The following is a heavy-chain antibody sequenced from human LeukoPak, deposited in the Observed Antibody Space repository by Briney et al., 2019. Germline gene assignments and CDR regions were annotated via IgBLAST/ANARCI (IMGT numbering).Heavy chain of an antibody. CDR1: GGSISSFY. V-gene: IGHV4-59*01. J-gene: IGHJ5*02. Sequence: SETLSLTCTVSGGSISSFYWGWIRQLPGKGLEWIGFIHYSGNTNYNPSLKSRVTISVDTSKNQFSLKLRSVTAADTAVYYCARSYYYGSGSGNTGFDPWGQGTLVTVSS. CDR3: ARSYYYGSGSGNTGFDP. D-gene: IGHD3-10*01. CDR2: IHYSGNT.